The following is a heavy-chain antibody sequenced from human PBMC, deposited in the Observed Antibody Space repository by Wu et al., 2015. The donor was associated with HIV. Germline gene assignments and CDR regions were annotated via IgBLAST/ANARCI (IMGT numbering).Heavy chain of an antibody. V-gene: IGHV1-69*13. CDR1: GGTFSSYA. CDR2: IIPIFGTA. CDR3: ARGGDYGDYVSSGYYYYGMDV. Sequence: QVQLVQSGAEVKKPGSSVKVSCKASGGTFSSYAISWVRQAPGQGLEWMGRIIPIFGTANYAQKFQGRVTITADESTSTAYMELSSLRSEDTAVYYCARGGDYGDYVSSGYYYYGMDVWGQGTTVTVSS. J-gene: IGHJ6*02. D-gene: IGHD4-17*01.